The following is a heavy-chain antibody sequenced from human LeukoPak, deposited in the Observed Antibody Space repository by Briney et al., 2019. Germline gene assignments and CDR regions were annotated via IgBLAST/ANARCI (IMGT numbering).Heavy chain of an antibody. Sequence: ASVKVSCMASGYTFTSYGISWVRQAPGQGLEWMGWISAYNGNTNYAQKLQGRVTMTTDTSTSTAYMELRSLRSDDTAVYYCARVAGYSYAQYNWFDPWGQGTLVTVSS. CDR3: ARVAGYSYAQYNWFDP. D-gene: IGHD5-18*01. V-gene: IGHV1-18*01. CDR2: ISAYNGNT. J-gene: IGHJ5*02. CDR1: GYTFTSYG.